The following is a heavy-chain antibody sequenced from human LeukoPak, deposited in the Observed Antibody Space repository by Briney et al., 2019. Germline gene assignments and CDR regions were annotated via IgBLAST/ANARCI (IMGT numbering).Heavy chain of an antibody. Sequence: ASVKVSCKASGYTFTGYYMHWVRQAPGQGLEGMGWSNPNSGGTNYAQKFQGWVTMTRDTSISTAYMELSRLRSDDTAVYYCARSIIVVVPADDYGMDVWGKGTTVTVSS. CDR1: GYTFTGYY. V-gene: IGHV1-2*04. J-gene: IGHJ6*04. D-gene: IGHD2-2*01. CDR2: SNPNSGGT. CDR3: ARSIIVVVPADDYGMDV.